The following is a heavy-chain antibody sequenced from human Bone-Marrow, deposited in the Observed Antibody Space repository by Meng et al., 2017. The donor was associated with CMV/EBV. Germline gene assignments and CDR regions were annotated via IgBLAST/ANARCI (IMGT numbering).Heavy chain of an antibody. V-gene: IGHV3-21*01. CDR2: ISSSSSYI. CDR3: ARGQRAVRGVDAFDI. J-gene: IGHJ3*02. CDR1: GFTFSSYS. Sequence: GESLKISCAASGFTFSSYSMNWVRQAPGKGLEWVSSISSSSSYIYYADSVKGRFTISRDNAKNSLYLQMNSLRAEDTAVYYCARGQRAVRGVDAFDIWGQGTMVTVSS. D-gene: IGHD3-10*01.